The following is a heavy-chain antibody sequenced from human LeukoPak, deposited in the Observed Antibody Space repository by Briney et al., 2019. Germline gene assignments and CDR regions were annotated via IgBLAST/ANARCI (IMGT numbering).Heavy chain of an antibody. CDR2: IKSKTDGGTT. V-gene: IGHV3-15*01. D-gene: IGHD6-19*01. CDR1: RFTFSNAW. J-gene: IGHJ4*02. CDR3: ARGSSRWAVASLELYY. Sequence: GGSLRLSCAASRFTFSNAWMSWVRQAPGKGLEWVGCIKSKTDGGTTDYAAPVKGRFTISRDDSKNTLYLQMNSLRAEDTAVYYCARGSSRWAVASLELYYWGQGALVTVSS.